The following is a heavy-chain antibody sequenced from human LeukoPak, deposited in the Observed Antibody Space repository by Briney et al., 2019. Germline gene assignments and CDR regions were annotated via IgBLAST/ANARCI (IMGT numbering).Heavy chain of an antibody. D-gene: IGHD5-12*01. CDR3: ARDERFSGSDAFDI. CDR1: GGSISSGGYY. Sequence: PSETLSLTCTVSGGSISSGGYYWSWIRQPPGKGLEWIGYIYHSGSTYYNPSLKSRVTISVDKSKNQFSLKLSSVTAADTAVYYCARDERFSGSDAFDIWGQGTMVTVSS. J-gene: IGHJ3*02. V-gene: IGHV4-30-2*01. CDR2: IYHSGST.